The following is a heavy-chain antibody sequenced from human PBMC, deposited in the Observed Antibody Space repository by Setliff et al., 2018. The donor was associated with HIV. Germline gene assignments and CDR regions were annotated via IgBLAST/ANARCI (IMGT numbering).Heavy chain of an antibody. J-gene: IGHJ4*02. V-gene: IGHV4-34*11. CDR1: GGSFSAYY. D-gene: IGHD1-1*01. CDR3: AQLGMVDDFDY. Sequence: SETLSLTCAVYGGSFSAYYWSWIRQTPGKGLEWIGYIYYSGSTNYNPSLKSRVTISVDTSKNHFSLKLRSVTAADTAVYYCAQLGMVDDFDYWGQGTLVTVSS. CDR2: IYYSGST.